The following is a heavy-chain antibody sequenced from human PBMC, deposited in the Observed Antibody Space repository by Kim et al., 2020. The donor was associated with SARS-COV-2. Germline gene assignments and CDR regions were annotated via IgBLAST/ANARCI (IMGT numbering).Heavy chain of an antibody. D-gene: IGHD2-2*01. CDR2: IYYSGST. V-gene: IGHV4-59*13. Sequence: SETLSLTCTVSGGSISSYYWSWIRQPPGKGLEWIGYIYYSGSTNYNPSLKSRVTISVDTSKNQFSLKLSSVTAADTAVYYCARVGVVPAAIYYYYGMDV. J-gene: IGHJ6*01. CDR3: ARVGVVPAAIYYYYGMDV. CDR1: GGSISSYY.